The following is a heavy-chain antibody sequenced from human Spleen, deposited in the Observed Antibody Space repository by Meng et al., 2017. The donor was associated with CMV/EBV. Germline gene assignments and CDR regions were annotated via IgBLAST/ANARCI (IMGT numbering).Heavy chain of an antibody. CDR1: GGTFSNYA. Sequence: SVKVSCKASGGTFSNYAISWVRQAPGQGLEWMAGINPVSGTTNYAQKFQGRVTIITAESTRTAYMDLSSLRSEDTAVYYCAKADSSGYYVGYYYGMDVWGQGTTVTVSS. CDR2: INPVSGTT. D-gene: IGHD3-22*01. V-gene: IGHV1-69*05. CDR3: AKADSSGYYVGYYYGMDV. J-gene: IGHJ6*02.